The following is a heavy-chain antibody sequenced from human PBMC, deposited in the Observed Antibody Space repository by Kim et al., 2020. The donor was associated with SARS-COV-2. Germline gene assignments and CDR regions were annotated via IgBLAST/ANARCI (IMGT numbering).Heavy chain of an antibody. CDR2: A. J-gene: IGHJ4*02. D-gene: IGHD5-18*01. CDR3: ARVEDTAMESY. Sequence: ANYAQKFQGRVTITADEATSTAYMELSSLRSEDTAVYYCARVEDTAMESYWGQGTLVTVSS. V-gene: IGHV1-69*01.